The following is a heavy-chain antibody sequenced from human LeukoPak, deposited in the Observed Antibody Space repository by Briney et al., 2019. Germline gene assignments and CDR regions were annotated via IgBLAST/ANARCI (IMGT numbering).Heavy chain of an antibody. CDR1: GYSISSGYY. CDR3: AREGGPSKSWFDP. CDR2: IYHSGST. V-gene: IGHV4-38-2*02. Sequence: SETLSLTCTVSGYSISSGYYWGWIRQPPGKGLEWIGSIYHSGSTYYNPSLKSRVTISVDTSKNQFSLKLSSVTAADTAVYYCAREGGPSKSWFDPWGQGTLVTASS. D-gene: IGHD3-3*02. J-gene: IGHJ5*02.